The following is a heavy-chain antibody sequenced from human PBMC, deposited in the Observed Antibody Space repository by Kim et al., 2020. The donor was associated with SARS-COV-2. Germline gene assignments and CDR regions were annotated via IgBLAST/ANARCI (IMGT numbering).Heavy chain of an antibody. D-gene: IGHD3-3*01. CDR1: GFTFSSYS. Sequence: GGSLRLSCAASGFTFSSYSMNWVRQAPGKGLEWVSSISSSSSYIYYADSVKGRFTISRDNAKNSLYLQMNSLRAEDTAVYYCARTQTSIHWSGGMDVWGQGTTVTVSS. J-gene: IGHJ6*02. CDR2: ISSSSSYI. V-gene: IGHV3-21*01. CDR3: ARTQTSIHWSGGMDV.